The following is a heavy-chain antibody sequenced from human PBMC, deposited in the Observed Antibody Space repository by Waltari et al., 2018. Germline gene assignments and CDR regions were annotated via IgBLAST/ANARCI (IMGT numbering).Heavy chain of an antibody. CDR2: ISAYNGNT. V-gene: IGHV1-18*01. Sequence: QVQLVPTGAEVKKQGASVKVSCKASGYTFTGKGISWVRTAPGQGLEWMGWISAYNGNTNYAQKLQGRVTMTTDTSTSTAYMELRSLRSDDTAVYYCARDRDSGYDPFDYWGQGTLVTVSS. CDR3: ARDRDSGYDPFDY. J-gene: IGHJ4*02. CDR1: GYTFTGKG. D-gene: IGHD5-12*01.